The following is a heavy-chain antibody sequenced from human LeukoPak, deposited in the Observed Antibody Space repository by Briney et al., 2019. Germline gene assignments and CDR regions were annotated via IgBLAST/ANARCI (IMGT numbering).Heavy chain of an antibody. D-gene: IGHD3-10*01. Sequence: GGSLRLSCAASGFNFSIYWMTWVRQAPGKGLEWVANIKQDGSEKYYVDSLRGRFSISRDNAKNSLYLQMNSLRADDTAVYYCARIYYIDAVSYQEPPDFWGQGTLLTVSS. CDR3: ARIYYIDAVSYQEPPDF. V-gene: IGHV3-7*01. CDR2: IKQDGSEK. J-gene: IGHJ4*02. CDR1: GFNFSIYW.